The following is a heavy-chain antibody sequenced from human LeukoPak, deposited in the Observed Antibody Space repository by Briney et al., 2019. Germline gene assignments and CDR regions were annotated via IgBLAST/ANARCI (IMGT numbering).Heavy chain of an antibody. CDR3: ARGRYYGSGSYYRRGYYYYMDV. D-gene: IGHD3-10*01. V-gene: IGHV1-46*01. J-gene: IGHJ6*03. Sequence: ASVKVSCKASGYTFTSYYMHWVRQAPGQGLEWMGIINPSGGSTSYAQKFQGRVTMTRDMSTSTVYMELSSLRSEDTAVYYCARGRYYGSGSYYRRGYYYYMDVWGKGTTVTVSS. CDR2: INPSGGST. CDR1: GYTFTSYY.